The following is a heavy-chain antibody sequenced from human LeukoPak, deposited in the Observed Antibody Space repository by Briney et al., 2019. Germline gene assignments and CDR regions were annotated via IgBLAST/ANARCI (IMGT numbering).Heavy chain of an antibody. CDR2: INRDGSYT. J-gene: IGHJ4*02. V-gene: IGHV3-74*01. CDR3: ARGPTRDGGYGADY. CDR1: GFTFSNYW. Sequence: PGGSLRLSCAASGFTFSNYWMHWVRQAPGKGLVWVSRINRDGSYTSYADSVKGRFTISRDNAKNTLYVHMSSLRAEDTAVYYCARGPTRDGGYGADYWGQGTLVTISS. D-gene: IGHD5-12*01.